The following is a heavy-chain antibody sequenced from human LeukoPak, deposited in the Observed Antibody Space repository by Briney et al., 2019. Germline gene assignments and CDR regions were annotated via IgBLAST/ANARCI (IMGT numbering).Heavy chain of an antibody. J-gene: IGHJ5*01. CDR3: ARQTAKNVDTARFDS. Sequence: PSETLSLTCAISGGSINNYYRSWIRQPPGKGLEWIGYIYYSGTTNYSPSLNSRVNISLDTAKNQFSLRLSSVTAADTAVYYCARQTAKNVDTARFDSWGQGTLVTVSS. CDR1: GGSINNYY. CDR2: IYYSGTT. V-gene: IGHV4-59*08. D-gene: IGHD5-18*01.